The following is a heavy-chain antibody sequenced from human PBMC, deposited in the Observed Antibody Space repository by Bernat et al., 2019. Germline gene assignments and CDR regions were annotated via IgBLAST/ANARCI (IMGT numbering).Heavy chain of an antibody. CDR1: GGAISSSSYY. Sequence: QLQLQESGPGLVKPSETLSPTCTVSGGAISSSSYYWGWIRQPPGKGLEWVGTIYYSGSTYYNPSLKSRVTISVDTSKNQFSLKLNSVTAADTAVYYCAGRPTRGRFDPWGQGTLVTVSS. CDR2: IYYSGST. V-gene: IGHV4-39*01. D-gene: IGHD3-10*01. CDR3: AGRPTRGRFDP. J-gene: IGHJ5*02.